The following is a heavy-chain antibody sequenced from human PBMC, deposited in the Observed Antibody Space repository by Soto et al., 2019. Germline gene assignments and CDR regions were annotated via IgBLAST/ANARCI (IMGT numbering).Heavy chain of an antibody. V-gene: IGHV1-69*13. Sequence: ASVKVSCKASGGTFSSYAISWVRQAPGQGLEWMGGIIPIFGTANYAQKFQGRVTITADESTSTAYMELSSLRSEDTAVYYCARETITGDLTGGLDYWGQGTLVTVSS. CDR2: IIPIFGTA. CDR3: ARETITGDLTGGLDY. J-gene: IGHJ4*02. CDR1: GGTFSSYA. D-gene: IGHD7-27*01.